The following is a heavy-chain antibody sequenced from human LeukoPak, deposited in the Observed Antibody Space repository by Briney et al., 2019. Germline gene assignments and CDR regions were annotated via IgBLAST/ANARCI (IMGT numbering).Heavy chain of an antibody. D-gene: IGHD3-16*01. CDR3: ARLITAFQAFDS. Sequence: PSETLSLTCTVSGGSISSSSYFWAWIRQPPGKGLEWIGSIYYSGCTYYNPSLNSRVTISVDTSKNQFSLNLSSVTAADTAVYYCARLITAFQAFDSWGQGTLVTVSS. CDR1: GGSISSSSYF. J-gene: IGHJ4*02. V-gene: IGHV4-39*01. CDR2: IYYSGCT.